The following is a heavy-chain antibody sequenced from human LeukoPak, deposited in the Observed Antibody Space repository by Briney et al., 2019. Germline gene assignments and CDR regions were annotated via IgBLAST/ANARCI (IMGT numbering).Heavy chain of an antibody. CDR2: ISGSGGRT. V-gene: IGHV3-23*01. CDR1: GFTFSSYA. CDR3: AKDKSAGSNYYMDV. J-gene: IGHJ6*03. Sequence: GGSLRLSCAASGFTFSSYAMNWVRQAPGKGLEWVSAISGSGGRTYYADSVKGRFTISRDNSKNTLYLQMNSLRAEDMALYYCAKDKSAGSNYYMDVWGKGTTVTVSS. D-gene: IGHD6-13*01.